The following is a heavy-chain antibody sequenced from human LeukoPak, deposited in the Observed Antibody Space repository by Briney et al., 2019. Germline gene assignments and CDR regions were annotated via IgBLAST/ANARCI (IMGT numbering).Heavy chain of an antibody. Sequence: RSLRLSCAASGFTFDDYAMHWVRQAPGKGLEWVSGISWNSGSIGYADSVKGRFTISRDNAKNSLYLQMNSLRAEDTALYYCAKDIGAVALRHFDYWGQGTLVTVSS. D-gene: IGHD6-19*01. J-gene: IGHJ4*02. CDR3: AKDIGAVALRHFDY. V-gene: IGHV3-9*01. CDR1: GFTFDDYA. CDR2: ISWNSGSI.